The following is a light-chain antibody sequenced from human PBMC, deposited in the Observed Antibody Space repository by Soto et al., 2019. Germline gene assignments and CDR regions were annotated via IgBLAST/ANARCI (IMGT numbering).Light chain of an antibody. CDR1: QSVTTK. J-gene: IGKJ3*01. CDR3: HQYNTWPPRFT. V-gene: IGKV3-15*01. Sequence: EIVMTQSPAILSLSPGETATLSCRASQSVTTKLAWYQQRPGQTPRLLIYNASTRATAVPARFIGGGSVTEFSLTISSLQSDDFGVYYCHQYNTWPPRFTFGPGTKVDIK. CDR2: NAS.